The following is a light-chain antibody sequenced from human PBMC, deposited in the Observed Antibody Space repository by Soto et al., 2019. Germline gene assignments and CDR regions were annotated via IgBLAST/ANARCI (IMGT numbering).Light chain of an antibody. CDR3: QEYSSDPRT. J-gene: IGKJ1*01. CDR1: QSISTW. CDR2: KAS. V-gene: IGKV1-5*03. Sequence: DIQMTQSPSTLSTSVGDRVTITCRASQSISTWLACYQQKPGKAPKLLIYKASSLESGVPSRFSGSGSGTEFTLTISSLQADDFATYYCQEYSSDPRTFGQGTKVDIK.